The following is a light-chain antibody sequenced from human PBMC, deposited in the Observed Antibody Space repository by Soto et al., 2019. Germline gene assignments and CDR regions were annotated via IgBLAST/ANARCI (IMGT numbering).Light chain of an antibody. CDR1: QTVGSNY. V-gene: IGKV3-20*01. CDR3: RQYSSSPRT. Sequence: EIVLSQSPVTLSLSPGQRATLSCRASQTVGSNYLAWYQQKPGQAPRVLIHGASSRATGIPDRFNGSGSGTDFTFTISRLEPEDFAVYYCRQYSSSPRTFGQGTKVDIK. CDR2: GAS. J-gene: IGKJ1*01.